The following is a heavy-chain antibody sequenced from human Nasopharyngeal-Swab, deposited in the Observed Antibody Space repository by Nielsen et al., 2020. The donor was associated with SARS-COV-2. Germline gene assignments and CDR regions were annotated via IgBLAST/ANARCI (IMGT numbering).Heavy chain of an antibody. V-gene: IGHV3-48*02. CDR2: ISSSSSTI. J-gene: IGHJ6*02. D-gene: IGHD6-6*01. CDR1: GFTFSSYS. CDR3: AREPAARPPAPDYYYYYGMDV. Sequence: GGSLRLSCAASGFTFSSYSMNWVRQAPGKGLEWVSYISSSSSTIYYADSAKGRFIISRDNAKNSLYLQMNSLRDEDTAVYYCAREPAARPPAPDYYYYYGMDVWGQGTTVTVSS.